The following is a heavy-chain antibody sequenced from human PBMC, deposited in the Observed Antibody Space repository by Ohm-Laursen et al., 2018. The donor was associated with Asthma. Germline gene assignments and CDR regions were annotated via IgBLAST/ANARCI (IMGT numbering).Heavy chain of an antibody. V-gene: IGHV3-33*06. CDR2: IWYDGSNK. CDR1: GFTFSSYG. J-gene: IGHJ4*02. Sequence: SLRLSCSASGFTFSSYGMHWVRQAPGKGLEWVAVIWYDGSNKYYADSVKGRFTISRDNSKNTLYLQMNSLRADDTAVYYCAKPKDYGDLYYFDYWGQGTLVTVSS. CDR3: AKPKDYGDLYYFDY. D-gene: IGHD4-17*01.